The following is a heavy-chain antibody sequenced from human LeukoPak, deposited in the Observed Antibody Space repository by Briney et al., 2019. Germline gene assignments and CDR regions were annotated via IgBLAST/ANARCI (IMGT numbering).Heavy chain of an antibody. V-gene: IGHV4-34*01. D-gene: IGHD6-6*01. CDR1: GGSFSGYY. Sequence: SETLSLTCAVYGGSFSGYYWSWIRQPPGKGLEWIGEINHSGSTNYNPSLKSRVTISVDTSKNQFSLKLSSVTAADTAVYYCARTSAEYSSSIGDYWGQGTLVTVSS. CDR3: ARTSAEYSSSIGDY. J-gene: IGHJ4*02. CDR2: INHSGST.